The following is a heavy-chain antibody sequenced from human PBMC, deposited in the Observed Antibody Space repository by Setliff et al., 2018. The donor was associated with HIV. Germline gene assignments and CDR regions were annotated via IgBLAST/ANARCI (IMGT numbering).Heavy chain of an antibody. CDR3: ARGRSLVRGSGSPEYYYMDV. Sequence: ASVKVSCKASGGNFSSYAISWVRQAPGQGLEWMGGIIPIFGTANYAQKFQGRVTITTDESTSTAFMELSSLRSEDTAVYYCARGRSLVRGSGSPEYYYMDVWGKGTTVTVSS. CDR2: IIPIFGTA. CDR1: GGNFSSYA. V-gene: IGHV1-69*05. D-gene: IGHD3-10*01. J-gene: IGHJ6*03.